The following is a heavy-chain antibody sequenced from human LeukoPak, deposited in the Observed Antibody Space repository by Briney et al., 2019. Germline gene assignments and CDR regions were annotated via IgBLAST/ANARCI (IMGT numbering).Heavy chain of an antibody. CDR2: ISAYNGNT. J-gene: IGHJ6*03. CDR3: ARRIPPTYYYDSSGYYSYYYYYMDV. D-gene: IGHD3-22*01. V-gene: IGHV1-18*01. CDR1: GYTFTSYG. Sequence: ASVKVSCKASGYTFTSYGISWVRQAPGQGLEWMGWISAYNGNTNYAQKLQGRVTMTTDTSTSTAYMELRSLRSDDTAVYYCARRIPPTYYYDSSGYYSYYYYYMDVWGKGTTVTVS.